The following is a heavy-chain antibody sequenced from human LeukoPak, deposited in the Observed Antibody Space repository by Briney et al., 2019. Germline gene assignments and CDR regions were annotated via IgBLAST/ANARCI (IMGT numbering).Heavy chain of an antibody. CDR3: AKEEVPNDY. CDR2: ISRMGFTT. CDR1: GFTLNSNA. D-gene: IGHD2-2*01. J-gene: IGHJ4*02. V-gene: IGHV3-23*01. Sequence: PGGSLRLSCAVSGFTLNSNAMCWVRQAPGKGLERVSGISRMGFTTYYADSVKGRFTISRDTSKNTLYLQMNTLRPDDTAVYYCAKEEVPNDYWGQGTLVTVSS.